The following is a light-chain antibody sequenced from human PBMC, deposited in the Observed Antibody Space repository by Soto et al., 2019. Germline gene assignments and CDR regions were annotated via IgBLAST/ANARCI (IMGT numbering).Light chain of an antibody. J-gene: IGKJ2*01. CDR1: QSILAY. CDR3: QQTYATAFT. V-gene: IGKV1-39*01. Sequence: IQMTQSPSSLSASVGGRVTITCRASQSILAYLNWYQVKLGKPPRLLIFSASNLQSGVPPWFNGSGSWTDFALIIGGVEPDDVATYYCQQTYATAFTFGQGTNL. CDR2: SAS.